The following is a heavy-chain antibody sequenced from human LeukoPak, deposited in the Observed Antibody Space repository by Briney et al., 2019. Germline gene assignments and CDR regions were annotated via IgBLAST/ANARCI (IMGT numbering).Heavy chain of an antibody. V-gene: IGHV4-30-2*01. CDR3: ARDEESAMNAFNI. CDR1: GGSISSGGYY. CDR2: IYHSGST. Sequence: PSQTLSLTCTVSGGSISSGGYYWSWIRQPPGKGLEWIGYIYHSGSTYYNPSLKSRVTISVDRSKNQFSLKLSSVTAADTAVYYCARDEESAMNAFNIWGQGTMVTVSS. D-gene: IGHD2-2*01. J-gene: IGHJ3*02.